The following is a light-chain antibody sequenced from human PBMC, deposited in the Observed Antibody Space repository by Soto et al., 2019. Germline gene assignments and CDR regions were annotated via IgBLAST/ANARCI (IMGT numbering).Light chain of an antibody. CDR2: EVS. V-gene: IGLV2-14*01. CDR1: TSDVGAYNY. Sequence: QSALTQPASVSGSPGQSITISCTGTTSDVGAYNYVSWYQQHPGKAPKLMIYEVSNRPSGVSNRFSGSKSGNTASLTISGLQAEDEADYYCSSYTGSSTVVFGVGTKLTVL. CDR3: SSYTGSSTVV. J-gene: IGLJ2*01.